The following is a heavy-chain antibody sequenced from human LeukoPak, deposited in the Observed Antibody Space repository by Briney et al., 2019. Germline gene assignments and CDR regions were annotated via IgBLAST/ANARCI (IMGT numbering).Heavy chain of an antibody. V-gene: IGHV3-7*01. J-gene: IGHJ4*02. Sequence: GGSLRLSCAASGFTFSRSWMGCGRQAPGKGLEWVANIKKDGSEKYYVDSVKGRFTISRDNAKNSLYLQMTSLRVEDTAVYYCEGSAGYWGQGTLVTVSS. D-gene: IGHD6-19*01. CDR2: IKKDGSEK. CDR1: GFTFSRSW. CDR3: EGSAGY.